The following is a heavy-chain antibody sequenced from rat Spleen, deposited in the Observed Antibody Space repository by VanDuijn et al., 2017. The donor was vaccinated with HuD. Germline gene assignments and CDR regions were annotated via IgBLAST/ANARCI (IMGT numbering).Heavy chain of an antibody. CDR2: VSSGGDT. V-gene: IGHV2S8*01. J-gene: IGHJ3*01. CDR1: GFALSSYG. D-gene: IGHD1-5*01. CDR3: YRDEYRGNWGFAY. Sequence: QVQLKESGPGLVQPSQTLTLTCTVSGFALSSYGVIWFRQPQGKGLEWIAAVSSGGDTYYNSGIKSRLSISRDTSKSQVFLKLNSLQTEDTAIYFCYRDEYRGNWGFAYWGQGTLVTVSS.